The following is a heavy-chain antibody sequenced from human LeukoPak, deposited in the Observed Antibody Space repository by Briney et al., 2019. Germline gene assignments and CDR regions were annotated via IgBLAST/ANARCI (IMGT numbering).Heavy chain of an antibody. CDR2: IYPRDSDT. V-gene: IGHV5-51*03. CDR1: GYNFANSW. Sequence: PGESLKISCVASGYNFANSWIAWVRQMPGKGLEWMGIIYPRDSDTTYSPSFKGQVTISADKSISTAYLQWGSLKASDTAMYYCARRVYSGSSTNWFDPWGQGTQVTVSS. J-gene: IGHJ5*02. CDR3: ARRVYSGSSTNWFDP. D-gene: IGHD5-12*01.